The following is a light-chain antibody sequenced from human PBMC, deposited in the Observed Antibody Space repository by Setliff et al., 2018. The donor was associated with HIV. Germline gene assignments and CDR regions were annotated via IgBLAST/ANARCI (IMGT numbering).Light chain of an antibody. CDR1: NIGSKS. J-gene: IGLJ1*01. CDR2: DDD. V-gene: IGLV3-21*04. Sequence: SYELAQPPSVSVAPGRTASIACGGNNIGSKSVHWYQQKTGQAPVLVMYDDDDRPSRIPERFSGSHSGDTATLTLSRVEAGDEADYYCQMWNSSSDDPGVFGTGTKVTVL. CDR3: QMWNSSSDDPGV.